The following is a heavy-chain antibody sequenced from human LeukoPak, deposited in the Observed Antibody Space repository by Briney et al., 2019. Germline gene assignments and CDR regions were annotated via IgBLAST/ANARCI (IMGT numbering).Heavy chain of an antibody. CDR1: GFTFSRYP. V-gene: IGHV3-64D*09. D-gene: IGHD3-3*01. CDR2: ISGNGGST. J-gene: IGHJ4*02. Sequence: GGSLRLSCSASGFTFSRYPMHWVRQAPGKGLEYVSAISGNGGSTYYADSVKGRFTISRDNSKNTLYLQTSSPRTEDTAIYYCVKAQYDFWSGLDYWGQGTLVTVSS. CDR3: VKAQYDFWSGLDY.